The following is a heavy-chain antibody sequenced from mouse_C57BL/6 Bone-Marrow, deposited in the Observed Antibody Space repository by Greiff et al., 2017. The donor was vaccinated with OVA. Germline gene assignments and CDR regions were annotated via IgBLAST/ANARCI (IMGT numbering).Heavy chain of an antibody. V-gene: IGHV1-53*01. CDR1: GYTFTSYW. J-gene: IGHJ1*03. Sequence: QVQLQQPGPELVKPGASVKLSCKASGYTFTSYWMHWVKQRPGQGLEWIGNINPSNGGTNYNEKFKSKATLTVDKSSSTAYMQLSSLTSEDSAVYYCARPYYYGSPWYFDVWGTGTTVTVSS. CDR3: ARPYYYGSPWYFDV. D-gene: IGHD1-1*01. CDR2: INPSNGGT.